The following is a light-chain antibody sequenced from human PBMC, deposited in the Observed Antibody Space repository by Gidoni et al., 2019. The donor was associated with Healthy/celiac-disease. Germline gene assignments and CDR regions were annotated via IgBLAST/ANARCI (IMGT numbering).Light chain of an antibody. CDR2: DAS. CDR1: QSVSSY. CDR3: QQRSNWPPTWT. Sequence: PGERATLSCRASQSVSSYLAWYQQKPGQAPRLLIYDASNRATGIPARFSGSGSGTDFTLPISSLEPQDSAVYYCQQRSNWPPTWTFGQGTKVEIK. J-gene: IGKJ1*01. V-gene: IGKV3-11*01.